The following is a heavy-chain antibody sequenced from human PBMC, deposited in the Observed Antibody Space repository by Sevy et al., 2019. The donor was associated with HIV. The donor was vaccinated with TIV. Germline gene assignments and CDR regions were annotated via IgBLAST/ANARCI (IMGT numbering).Heavy chain of an antibody. D-gene: IGHD5-18*01. Sequence: GGSLRLSCAASGFSFSIYWMSWVRQAPGKGLEWVATMKQDGSEEDNVDSVKGRFTISTDNAKNSLFLQMNSLSAEDTAVYYCVREGLGGYSYSLDYWGHGTLVTVSS. CDR3: VREGLGGYSYSLDY. CDR1: GFSFSIYW. CDR2: MKQDGSEE. J-gene: IGHJ4*01. V-gene: IGHV3-7*01.